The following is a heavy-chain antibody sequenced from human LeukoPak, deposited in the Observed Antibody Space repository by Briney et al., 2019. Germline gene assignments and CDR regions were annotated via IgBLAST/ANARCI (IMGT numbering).Heavy chain of an antibody. CDR2: IYPADSDT. Sequence: PGESLKISCKSSGYQFANYWIAWVRQMPGKGPEWMWSIYPADSDTLYSPSFQCQVTISADKSISPAYLQWSPLKASDTAMYYCGRVPSIGAADKSIFDYSGQGTLVTVSS. D-gene: IGHD6-13*01. CDR1: GYQFANYW. J-gene: IGHJ4*02. CDR3: GRVPSIGAADKSIFDY. V-gene: IGHV5-51*01.